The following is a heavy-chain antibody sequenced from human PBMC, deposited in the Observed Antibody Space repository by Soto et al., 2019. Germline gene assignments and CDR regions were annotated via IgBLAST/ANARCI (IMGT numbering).Heavy chain of an antibody. J-gene: IGHJ4*02. V-gene: IGHV4-34*01. CDR2: INHSGST. CDR1: GGSFSGYY. Sequence: PSETLSLTCAVYGGSFSGYYWSWIRQPPGKGLEWIGEINHSGSTNYNPSLKSRVTISVDTSKNQLSLKMSSVTAADTAMYYCACLSRCFFDYWGQGTLVTVSS. D-gene: IGHD3-10*02. CDR3: ACLSRCFFDY.